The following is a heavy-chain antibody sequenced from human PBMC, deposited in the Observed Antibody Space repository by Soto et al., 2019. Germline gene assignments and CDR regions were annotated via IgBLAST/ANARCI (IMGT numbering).Heavy chain of an antibody. CDR2: SIPIRGTA. CDR1: GGAFNNYP. V-gene: IGHV1-69*13. Sequence: SVKVSCKAAGGAFNNYPITWVRQAPGQGLEWMGGSIPIRGTANYAQKFQGRVTISVDESTSTAYMELSGLRSEDTAVYYCARGRGYSGDDHYYYFDMDVWGQGTTVTVSS. CDR3: ARGRGYSGDDHYYYFDMDV. D-gene: IGHD5-12*01. J-gene: IGHJ6*02.